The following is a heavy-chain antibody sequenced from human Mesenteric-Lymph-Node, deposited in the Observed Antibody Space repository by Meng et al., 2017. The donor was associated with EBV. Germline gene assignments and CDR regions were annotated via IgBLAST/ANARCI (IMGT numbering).Heavy chain of an antibody. J-gene: IGHJ4*02. V-gene: IGHV3-21*01. Sequence: VQLVESGGXLAKPGRSLIRSCVASGFTFNTSTLNWVRQAPGKWLEWLSAISASSGNIYYTDSVKGRFTVSRDNAKNSLYVQMNSLRAEDTAIYYCASKDYDDYYFDFGGQGTLVTVSS. CDR2: ISASSGNI. CDR1: GFTFNTST. D-gene: IGHD4-17*01. CDR3: ASKDYDDYYFDF.